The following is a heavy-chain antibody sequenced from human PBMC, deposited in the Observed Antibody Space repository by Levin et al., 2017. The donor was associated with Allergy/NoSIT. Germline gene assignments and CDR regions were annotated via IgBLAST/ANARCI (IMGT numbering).Heavy chain of an antibody. CDR3: ARGFLEWRWPDNFYFDA. J-gene: IGHJ4*02. CDR2: INRGST. CDR1: GGSFGGYY. Sequence: SQTLSLTCAVYGGSFGGYYWTWIRQPPGKGLQWIGDINRGSTSYNASLKSRVTISEDTSKNQFSLKLKSVTAADTAVYYCARGFLEWRWPDNFYFDAWGQGTPVIVSS. D-gene: IGHD3-3*01. V-gene: IGHV4-34*01.